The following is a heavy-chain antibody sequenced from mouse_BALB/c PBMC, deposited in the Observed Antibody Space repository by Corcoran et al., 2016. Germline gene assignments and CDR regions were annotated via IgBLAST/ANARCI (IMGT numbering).Heavy chain of an antibody. Sequence: EVQLQQSGAELVKPGTSVKLSCTASGFNIKDTYMHWVKQRPEQGLEWIGRIDPANGNTKYDPKFQGKATITADTSSNTAYLQLSSLTSEDTAVYYCARLQKGYYAMDYWGQGTSVTVSS. CDR2: IDPANGNT. CDR1: GFNIKDTY. V-gene: IGHV14-3*02. J-gene: IGHJ4*01. CDR3: ARLQKGYYAMDY.